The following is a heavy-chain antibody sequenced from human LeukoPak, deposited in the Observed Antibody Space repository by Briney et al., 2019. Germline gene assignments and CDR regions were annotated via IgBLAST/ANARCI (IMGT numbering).Heavy chain of an antibody. Sequence: SETLSLTCTVSGGSISSGGYYWSWLRRQRGKGLEWIVYIYYRESTYYHPSLKRRVTISVDTSKNQFSLKLSSVTAADTAVYYCARVITIFGVVIVGWFDPWGQGTLVTVSS. CDR1: GGSISSGGYY. V-gene: IGHV4-31*03. D-gene: IGHD3-3*01. CDR3: ARVITIFGVVIVGWFDP. CDR2: IYYREST. J-gene: IGHJ5*02.